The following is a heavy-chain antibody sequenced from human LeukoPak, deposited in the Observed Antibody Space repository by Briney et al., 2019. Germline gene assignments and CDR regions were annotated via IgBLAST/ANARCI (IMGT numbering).Heavy chain of an antibody. CDR3: ARDRGAYCGGDCYSGGPFDY. CDR2: IIPILGIA. CDR1: GGTFSSYA. Sequence: ASVKVSCKASGGTFSSYAISWVRQAPGQGLEWMGRIIPILGIANYAQKFQGRVTITADKSTSTAYMELSSLRSEDTAVYYCARDRGAYCGGDCYSGGPFDYWGQGTLVTVSS. J-gene: IGHJ4*02. D-gene: IGHD2-21*02. V-gene: IGHV1-69*04.